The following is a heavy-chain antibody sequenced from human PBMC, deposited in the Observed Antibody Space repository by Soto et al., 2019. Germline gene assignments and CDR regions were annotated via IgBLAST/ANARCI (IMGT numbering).Heavy chain of an antibody. CDR2: INHSGST. CDR1: GGSFSGYY. V-gene: IGHV4-34*01. CDR3: ARFTISSSSGFDY. Sequence: SETLSLTCAVYGGSFSGYYWSWIRQPPGKGLEWIGEINHSGSTNYNPSLKSRVTISVDTSKNQFSLKLSSVTAADTAVYYCARFTISSSSGFDYWGQGTLVTAPQ. J-gene: IGHJ4*02. D-gene: IGHD6-6*01.